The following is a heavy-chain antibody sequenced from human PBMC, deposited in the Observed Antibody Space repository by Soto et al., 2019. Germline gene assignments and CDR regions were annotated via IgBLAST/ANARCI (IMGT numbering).Heavy chain of an antibody. Sequence: QVQLEQSGAAVKKPGSSVKVSCKASGGTLSDHGVAWLRQAPGQGLEWRGGTIPVFNTAKYAQKFQGRDTVTADKFANIAYMELSSLRSEDTAFYFCARGAYGSGNYYTGPSAFDIWGQGTMVIVSS. CDR1: GGTLSDHG. CDR2: TIPVFNTA. J-gene: IGHJ3*02. V-gene: IGHV1-69*06. D-gene: IGHD3-10*01. CDR3: ARGAYGSGNYYTGPSAFDI.